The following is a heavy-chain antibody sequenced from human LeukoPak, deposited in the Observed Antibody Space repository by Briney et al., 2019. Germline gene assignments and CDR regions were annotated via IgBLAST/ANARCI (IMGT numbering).Heavy chain of an antibody. V-gene: IGHV4-34*01. D-gene: IGHD2-2*01. J-gene: IGHJ4*02. Sequence: SETLSLTCAVYGGSFSGYYWSWIRQPPGKGLEWIGEINHSGSTNYNPSLKSRVTISVDTSKNQFSLKLSSVTAADTAVYYCARGTGYQLLLLWGQGTLVTVSS. CDR3: ARGTGYQLLLL. CDR2: INHSGST. CDR1: GGSFSGYY.